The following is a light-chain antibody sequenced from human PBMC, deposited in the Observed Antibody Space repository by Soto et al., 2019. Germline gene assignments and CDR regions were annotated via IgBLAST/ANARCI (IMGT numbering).Light chain of an antibody. V-gene: IGLV2-14*01. Sequence: QSALTQPDSVSGSPGQSITVSCTGTSSDIGSYNYVSWYQQHPGKAPKLIIYEVNNRPSGVSNRFSGSKSGNTASLTVSGLQAEDEADYYCASFTTTSTRVFGTGTKVTVL. J-gene: IGLJ1*01. CDR1: SSDIGSYNY. CDR3: ASFTTTSTRV. CDR2: EVN.